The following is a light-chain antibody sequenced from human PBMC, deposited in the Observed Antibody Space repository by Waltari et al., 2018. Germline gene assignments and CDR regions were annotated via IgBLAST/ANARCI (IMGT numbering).Light chain of an antibody. Sequence: SALTQPASVSGSPGQSITISCTGTRSDVGGYNYVSWYQQHPGKAPKLLIYEVSNRPSGFSNRFSGSKSGNTASLTISGLQAEDEADYYCSSYTSSSTWVFGGGTKLTVL. V-gene: IGLV2-14*01. CDR3: SSYTSSSTWV. J-gene: IGLJ3*02. CDR1: RSDVGGYNY. CDR2: EVS.